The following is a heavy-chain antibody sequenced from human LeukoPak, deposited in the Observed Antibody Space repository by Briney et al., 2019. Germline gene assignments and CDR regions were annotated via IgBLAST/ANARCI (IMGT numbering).Heavy chain of an antibody. CDR2: FGPTGSDR. CDR1: GLTFSTSG. J-gene: IGHJ4*02. CDR3: ATETNGRHYDY. V-gene: IGHV3-21*06. Sequence: GGSLRLSCTASGLTFSTSGFNWVRQAPGKGLEWVASFGPTGSDRYHADSIKGRFTISRDNANNFLYLQMNSLRAEDTAVYYCATETNGRHYDYWGQGTLLTVSS. D-gene: IGHD1-14*01.